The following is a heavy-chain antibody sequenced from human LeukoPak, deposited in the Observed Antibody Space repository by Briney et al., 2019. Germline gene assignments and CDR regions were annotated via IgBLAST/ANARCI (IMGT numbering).Heavy chain of an antibody. D-gene: IGHD3-22*01. CDR2: ISSSSVYI. V-gene: IGHV3-21*04. CDR1: GFTFSAYS. CDR3: AKDPYYYDSSGSDGGY. Sequence: PGGSLRLSCAASGFTFSAYSMNWVRQAPGKGLEWVSSISSSSVYINYADSVKGRFTLSRDNAENSLYLQMNSLRAEDTALYYCAKDPYYYDSSGSDGGYWGQGTLVTVSS. J-gene: IGHJ4*02.